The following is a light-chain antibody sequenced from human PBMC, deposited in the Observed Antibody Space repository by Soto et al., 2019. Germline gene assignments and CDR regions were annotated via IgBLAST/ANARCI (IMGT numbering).Light chain of an antibody. CDR1: SSDIGDYNY. CDR3: SSFTRGSTPCV. Sequence: QSALTQPASVSGSRGQSITIYCTGTSSDIGDYNYVSWYKQYPGKAPKLIIFEVTNRPAGISNRFSGSKSGNTASLTISWLQAEDDADYYCSSFTRGSTPCVFGSGTKLTVL. V-gene: IGLV2-14*03. J-gene: IGLJ1*01. CDR2: EVT.